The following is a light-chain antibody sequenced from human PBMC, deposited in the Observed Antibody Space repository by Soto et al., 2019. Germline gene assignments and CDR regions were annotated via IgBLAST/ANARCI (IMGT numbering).Light chain of an antibody. CDR1: SSDVGGYNY. Sequence: QSALTQPAFVSGSLGQSITISCTGTSSDVGGYNYVSWYQQHPGKAPKLMIYDVSNRPSGVSNRFSGSKSGNTASLTISGLQAEDEADYYCSSYTSSSTLEVFGGGTKLTAL. J-gene: IGLJ2*01. V-gene: IGLV2-14*01. CDR3: SSYTSSSTLEV. CDR2: DVS.